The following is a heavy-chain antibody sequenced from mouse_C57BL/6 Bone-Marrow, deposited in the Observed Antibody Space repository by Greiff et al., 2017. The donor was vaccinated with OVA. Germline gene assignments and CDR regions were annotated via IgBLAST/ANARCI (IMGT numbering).Heavy chain of an antibody. CDR3: ARHGSSPWFAY. CDR1: GYAFSSYW. CDR2: IYPGDGDT. V-gene: IGHV1-80*01. J-gene: IGHJ3*01. Sequence: QVQLKESGAELVKPGASVKISCKASGYAFSSYWMNWVKQRPGKGLEWIGQIYPGDGDTNYNGKFKGKATLTADKSSSTAYMQLSSLTSEDSAVYFCARHGSSPWFAYWGQGTLVTVSA. D-gene: IGHD1-1*01.